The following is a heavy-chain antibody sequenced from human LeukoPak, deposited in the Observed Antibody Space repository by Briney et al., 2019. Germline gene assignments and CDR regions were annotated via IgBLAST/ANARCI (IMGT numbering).Heavy chain of an antibody. J-gene: IGHJ4*02. CDR2: IHSADSNT. Sequence: GESLKISCKGSGYSFTSYWIGWVRQMPGKGLEWMGIIHSADSNTKYSPSFQGQVTISADKSISTAYLQRSGLKASDTAMYYCAGARHGDYRWDYWGQGTLVTVSS. CDR1: GYSFTSYW. V-gene: IGHV5-51*01. CDR3: AGARHGDYRWDY. D-gene: IGHD4-17*01.